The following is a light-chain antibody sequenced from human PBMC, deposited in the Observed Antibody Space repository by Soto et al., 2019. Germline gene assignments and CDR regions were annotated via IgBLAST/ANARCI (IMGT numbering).Light chain of an antibody. CDR3: QQYGSSPYT. V-gene: IGKV3-20*01. CDR1: QSVSGTY. CDR2: LAS. Sequence: EIVLTQSPGTLSLSPGERATLSCRASQSVSGTYLAWYQQKPGQAPKLLIYLASTRATGIPDRFGGGGSGTDFTLTISRLEPEDFAVYYCQQYGSSPYTFGQGTKLEIK. J-gene: IGKJ2*01.